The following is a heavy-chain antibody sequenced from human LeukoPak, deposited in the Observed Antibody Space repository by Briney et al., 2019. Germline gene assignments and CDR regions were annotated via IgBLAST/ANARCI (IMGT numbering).Heavy chain of an antibody. V-gene: IGHV3-23*01. J-gene: IGHJ4*02. CDR2: ISSSSSYI. Sequence: GGSLRLSCAVSGFTFSSYALSWVRQAPGKGLEWVSSISSSSSYIYYADSVEGRFTISRDSSKNTLYLQMNSLRTEDTAVYYCAKDLWLAHDYWGQGTLVTVSS. CDR3: AKDLWLAHDY. D-gene: IGHD6-19*01. CDR1: GFTFSSYA.